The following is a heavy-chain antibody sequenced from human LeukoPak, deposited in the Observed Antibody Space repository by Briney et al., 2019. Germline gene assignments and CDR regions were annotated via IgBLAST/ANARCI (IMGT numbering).Heavy chain of an antibody. J-gene: IGHJ4*02. D-gene: IGHD2-15*01. CDR1: GGSISSYY. CDR2: IYYSGST. CDR3: AACSGGSCYGFDY. Sequence: PSETLSLTCTVSGGSISSYYWGWIRQPPGKGLEWIGNIYYSGSTYYNPSLKSRVTISVDTSKNQFSLRLSSVTAADTAVYYCAACSGGSCYGFDYWGQGTLVTVSS. V-gene: IGHV4-39*01.